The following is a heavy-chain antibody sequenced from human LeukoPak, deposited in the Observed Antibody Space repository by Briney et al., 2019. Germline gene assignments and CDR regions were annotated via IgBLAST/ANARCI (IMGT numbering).Heavy chain of an antibody. CDR3: ARDGNKLLWFGELFPFDY. D-gene: IGHD3-10*01. Sequence: GRSLRLSCAASGFTFSSYAMHWVRQAPGKGLEWVAVISYDGSNKYNADSVKGQFTISRDNSKNTLYLQMNSLRAEDTAVYYCARDGNKLLWFGELFPFDYWGQGTLVTVSS. CDR2: ISYDGSNK. V-gene: IGHV3-30-3*01. CDR1: GFTFSSYA. J-gene: IGHJ4*02.